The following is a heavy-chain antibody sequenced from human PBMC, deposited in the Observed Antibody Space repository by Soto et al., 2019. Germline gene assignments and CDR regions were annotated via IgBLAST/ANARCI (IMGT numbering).Heavy chain of an antibody. V-gene: IGHV1-46*01. CDR2: INPSGGST. D-gene: IGHD2-21*01. Sequence: ASVKVSCKASGYTFTSCYMHWVRQAPGQGLEWMGIINPSGGSTTYAQRFQGRVTMTRDTSMSTVYMELTSLRSEDAAMYYCAREGLISVVSPFYYGMDVWGQGTTVTVSS. CDR1: GYTFTSCY. CDR3: AREGLISVVSPFYYGMDV. J-gene: IGHJ6*02.